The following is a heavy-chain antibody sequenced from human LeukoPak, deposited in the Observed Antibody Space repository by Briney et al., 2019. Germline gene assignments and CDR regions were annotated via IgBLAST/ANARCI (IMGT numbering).Heavy chain of an antibody. CDR2: IFYSGTT. CDR3: ARSGVTITPYNWFDP. J-gene: IGHJ5*02. D-gene: IGHD4-17*01. CDR1: GGSISSYY. Sequence: NPSETLSLTCTVSGGSISSYYWSWIRQPPGKGLEWIGFIFYSGTTNYNPSLKSRVTISVDTSKNQFSLKLSSVTAADTAVYYCARSGVTITPYNWFDPWGQGTLVTVSS. V-gene: IGHV4-59*08.